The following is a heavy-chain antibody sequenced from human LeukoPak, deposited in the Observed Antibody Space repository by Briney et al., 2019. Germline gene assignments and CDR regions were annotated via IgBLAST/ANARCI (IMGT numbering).Heavy chain of an antibody. CDR1: GFTFSSYG. CDR3: AKSVGGYYDSSGYYFYYYYGMDV. CDR2: ISYDGSNK. V-gene: IGHV3-30*18. J-gene: IGHJ6*02. D-gene: IGHD3-22*01. Sequence: GSLRLSCAASGFTFSSYGMHWVRQAPGKGLEWVAVISYDGSNKYYADSVKGRFTISRDNSKNTLYLQMNSLRAEDTAVYYCAKSVGGYYDSSGYYFYYYYGMDVWGQGTTVTVSS.